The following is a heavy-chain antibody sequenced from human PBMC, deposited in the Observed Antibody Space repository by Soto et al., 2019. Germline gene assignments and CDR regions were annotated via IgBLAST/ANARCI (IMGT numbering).Heavy chain of an antibody. D-gene: IGHD6-13*01. CDR3: ARVFRDSSGWYGFDY. CDR2: IKQDGSEK. CDR1: GFIFSGYW. J-gene: IGHJ4*02. Sequence: PGGSLRLSCAASGFIFSGYWMSWVRQAPGKGLEWVANIKQDGSEKYYVDSVKGRFTISRDNAKNSLYLQMNSLRAEDTAVHYCARVFRDSSGWYGFDYWGQGTLVTVSS. V-gene: IGHV3-7*05.